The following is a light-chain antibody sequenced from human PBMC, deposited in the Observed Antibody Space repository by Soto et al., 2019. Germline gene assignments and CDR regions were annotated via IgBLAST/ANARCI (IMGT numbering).Light chain of an antibody. CDR3: QQLNTFPVT. J-gene: IGKJ4*01. Sequence: AIRMTQSPSSLSASTGDRVTITCRASQGISSYLAWYQQKPGRAPKLLISAASTLQSGVPARFSGSGSGTDFTLSITSLQPEDFATYYCQQLNTFPVTFGGGTKVDI. CDR2: AAS. CDR1: QGISSY. V-gene: IGKV1-8*01.